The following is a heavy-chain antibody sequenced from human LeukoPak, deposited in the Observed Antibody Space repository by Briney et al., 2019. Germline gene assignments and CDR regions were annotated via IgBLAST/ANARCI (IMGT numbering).Heavy chain of an antibody. V-gene: IGHV4-39*01. D-gene: IGHD3/OR15-3a*01. Sequence: SETLSLTCSVSGVSISSSNSYWGWIRQPPGKGLEWIGSIYYTGNTYYNASLKSRVTISIDTSKNQFSLKLTSVTAADTAVYYCARQTGSGLFILPGGQGTLVTVSS. CDR1: GVSISSSNSY. J-gene: IGHJ4*02. CDR3: ARQTGSGLFILP. CDR2: IYYTGNT.